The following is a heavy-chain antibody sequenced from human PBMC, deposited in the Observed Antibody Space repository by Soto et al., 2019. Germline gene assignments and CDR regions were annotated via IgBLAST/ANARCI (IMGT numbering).Heavy chain of an antibody. CDR3: ARSTRGNWFDP. J-gene: IGHJ5*02. V-gene: IGHV4-59*01. CDR1: GGSISSYY. CDR2: IYYSGST. Sequence: SETLSLTCTVSGGSISSYYWSWIRQPPGRGLEWIGYIYYSGSTNYTPSLKSRVTISVDTSKNQFSLKLSSVTAADTAVYYCARSTRGNWFDPWGQGTLVTVSS.